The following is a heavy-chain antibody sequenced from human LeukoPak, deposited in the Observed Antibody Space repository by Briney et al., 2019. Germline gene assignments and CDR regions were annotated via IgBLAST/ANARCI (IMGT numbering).Heavy chain of an antibody. CDR1: GFTFTTFW. CDR3: ARAGNYFDTSGFHY. J-gene: IGHJ4*02. V-gene: IGHV5-51*01. D-gene: IGHD3-22*01. Sequence: PGESLKISCQASGFTFTTFWIGWVRQMPGKGLEWMGIISPDDSVTRYSPSFQGQVTISADKTISTAYLQWSSLKASDTAMYYCARAGNYFDTSGFHYWGQGNLVTVAS. CDR2: ISPDDSVT.